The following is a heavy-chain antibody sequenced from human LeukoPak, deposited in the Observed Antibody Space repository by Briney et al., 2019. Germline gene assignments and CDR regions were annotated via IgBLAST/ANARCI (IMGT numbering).Heavy chain of an antibody. Sequence: APVKVSCKASGYTFTVYYMHWVRQAPGQGLEWMGWINPNSGGTNYTQKFQGRVTMTRDTSISTAYMELSRLRSDDTAVYYCARDIWFGESQIDYWGEGTLVTASS. J-gene: IGHJ4*02. CDR1: GYTFTVYY. CDR2: INPNSGGT. CDR3: ARDIWFGESQIDY. D-gene: IGHD3-10*01. V-gene: IGHV1-2*02.